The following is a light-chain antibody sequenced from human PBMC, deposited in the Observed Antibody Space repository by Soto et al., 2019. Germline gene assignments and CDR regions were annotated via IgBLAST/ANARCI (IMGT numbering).Light chain of an antibody. CDR3: QQSYKTPALT. Sequence: IQWTQSPYSLSASEGDRVPITVRASQGISSYLAWYQQKPGRAPKLLIYAASTLQSGVPSRFSGSGSGTDFTLTISSLQPEDFATYYCQQSYKTPALTVGGGTKVDIK. CDR2: AAS. J-gene: IGKJ4*01. CDR1: QGISSY. V-gene: IGKV1-9*01.